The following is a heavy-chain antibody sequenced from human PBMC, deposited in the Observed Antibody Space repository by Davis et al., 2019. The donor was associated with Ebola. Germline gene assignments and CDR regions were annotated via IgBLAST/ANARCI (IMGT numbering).Heavy chain of an antibody. CDR1: GGSISSSSYY. V-gene: IGHV4-39*01. CDR2: IYYSGST. D-gene: IGHD3-3*01. CDR3: ARRQDYDFWSGYRNGMDV. J-gene: IGHJ6*02. Sequence: GSLRLSCTVSGGSISSSSYYWGWIRQPPGKGLEWIGSIYYSGSTYYNPSLKSRVTISVDTSKNQFSLKLSSVTAADTAVYYCARRQDYDFWSGYRNGMDVWGQGTTVTVSS.